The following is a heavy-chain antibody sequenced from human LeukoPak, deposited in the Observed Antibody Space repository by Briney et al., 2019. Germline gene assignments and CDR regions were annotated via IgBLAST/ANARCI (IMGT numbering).Heavy chain of an antibody. D-gene: IGHD1-26*01. J-gene: IGHJ4*02. Sequence: GSLSLPCAASRFTFRSYHMNSARQATGKGLEWVSSISSSSRYIYYADSVKGRFSISRDNAKNSLYLQMNSLRAEDTAVYYCARGGSSILDYWGQGTLVTVSS. V-gene: IGHV3-21*01. CDR1: RFTFRSYH. CDR3: ARGGSSILDY. CDR2: ISSSSRYI.